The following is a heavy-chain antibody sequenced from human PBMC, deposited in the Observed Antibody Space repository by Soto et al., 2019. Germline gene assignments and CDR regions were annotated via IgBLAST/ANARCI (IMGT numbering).Heavy chain of an antibody. CDR1: RFTFRNYG. CDR3: ARDRNWGGGNWYIDL. D-gene: IGHD7-27*01. J-gene: IGHJ2*01. Sequence: QVQLVESGGGVVQPGTSLRLSSAASRFTFRNYGRHWVRQAPGKGLEWVGVMWYDGTSERYADSVKARFAISRDNSKNTLSLQMNSLRDDDTAVYNCARDRNWGGGNWYIDLWGRGTVVTVAS. V-gene: IGHV3-33*01. CDR2: MWYDGTSE.